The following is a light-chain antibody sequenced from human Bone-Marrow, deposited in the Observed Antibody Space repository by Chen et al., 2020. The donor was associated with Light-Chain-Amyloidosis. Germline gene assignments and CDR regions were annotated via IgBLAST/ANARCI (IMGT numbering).Light chain of an antibody. V-gene: IGLV3-25*03. CDR3: QSADSSGTYEGI. J-gene: IGLJ2*01. Sequence: SYELTLPPSVSVSPGQRPRITCSGDDLPTKYAYGYQQKPGQAPVLVIHRDTERPSGISERFSGSSSGTTATLTISGGQAEDEADYHCQSADSSGTYEGIFGGGTKLTVL. CDR2: RDT. CDR1: DLPTKY.